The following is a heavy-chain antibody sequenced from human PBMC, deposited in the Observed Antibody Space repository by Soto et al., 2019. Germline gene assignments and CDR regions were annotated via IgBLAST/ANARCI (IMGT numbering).Heavy chain of an antibody. V-gene: IGHV1-69*13. J-gene: IGHJ5*02. CDR1: GGTFSSYA. CDR3: ARNTFEYSSWSDPYNWFDP. Sequence: ASVKVSGKASGGTFSSYAISWVRQAPGQGLEWMGGIIPIFGTANYAQKFQGGVTITADESTSTAYMDLSSLRSEDAAVYYCARNTFEYSSWSDPYNWFDPWGQGTLVT. CDR2: IIPIFGTA. D-gene: IGHD6-6*01.